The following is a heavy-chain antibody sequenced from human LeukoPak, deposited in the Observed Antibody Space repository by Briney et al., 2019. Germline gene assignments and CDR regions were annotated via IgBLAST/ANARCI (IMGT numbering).Heavy chain of an antibody. CDR2: IWYDGSNK. Sequence: PGRSLRLSCAASGFTFSSYGMRWVRQAPGEGLEWVAVIWYDGSNKYYADSVKGRFTISRDNSKNTLYLQMNSLRAEDTAVYYCARVGPRYDSSGYYYYFDYWGQGTLVTVSS. J-gene: IGHJ4*02. CDR1: GFTFSSYG. D-gene: IGHD3-22*01. V-gene: IGHV3-33*01. CDR3: ARVGPRYDSSGYYYYFDY.